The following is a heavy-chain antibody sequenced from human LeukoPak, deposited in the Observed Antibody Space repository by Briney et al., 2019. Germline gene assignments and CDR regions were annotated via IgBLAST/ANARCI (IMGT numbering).Heavy chain of an antibody. CDR3: ARDAPDIVVVPAARLTAFDI. D-gene: IGHD2-2*01. J-gene: IGHJ3*02. Sequence: ASVKVSCKASGYTFTDYFMHWVRQAPGQGLEWMGWISAYNGNTNYAQKLQGRVTMTTDTSTSTAYMELRSLRSDDTAVYYCARDAPDIVVVPAARLTAFDIWGQGTMVTVSS. CDR2: ISAYNGNT. CDR1: GYTFTDYF. V-gene: IGHV1-18*04.